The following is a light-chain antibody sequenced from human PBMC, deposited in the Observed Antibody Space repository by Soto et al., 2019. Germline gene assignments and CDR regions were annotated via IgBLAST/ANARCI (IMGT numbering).Light chain of an antibody. Sequence: DIQLIQSPSTMSASVGDRVTITCRASQSISSWLAWYQQKPGKAPKLLIYDASSLESGVPSRFSGSGSGTEFTLTISSLQPEDFATYYCLQHDSYPITFGQGTRLEI. CDR1: QSISSW. CDR3: LQHDSYPIT. V-gene: IGKV1-5*01. J-gene: IGKJ5*01. CDR2: DAS.